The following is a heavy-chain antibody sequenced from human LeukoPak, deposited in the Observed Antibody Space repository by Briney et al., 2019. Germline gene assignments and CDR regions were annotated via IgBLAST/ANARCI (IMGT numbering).Heavy chain of an antibody. CDR3: AKGPLTEVAGTTWDY. V-gene: IGHV3-23*01. J-gene: IGHJ4*02. Sequence: PGGSLRLSCAASGFTFSSYAMTWVRQAPGRGLEWVSAISGSGGSTYYADSVKGRFTISRDNSKNTLYLQMNSLRAEDTAVYYCAKGPLTEVAGTTWDYWGQGTLVTVSS. CDR1: GFTFSSYA. CDR2: ISGSGGST. D-gene: IGHD6-19*01.